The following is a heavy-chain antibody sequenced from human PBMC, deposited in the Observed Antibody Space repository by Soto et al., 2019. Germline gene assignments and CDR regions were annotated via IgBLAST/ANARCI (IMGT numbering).Heavy chain of an antibody. CDR3: ARLLTEGATYREDAFDL. Sequence: QIQVIQSGPEVKKPGASVRVSCKSSGYTFTSHGFAWVRQAPGQGLEWMGWISTYNGKTDYAQKFQGRLTLTADTRTITCYMELSSLTSDDTAVYYCARLLTEGATYREDAFDLWGQGTKVTVSS. J-gene: IGHJ3*01. CDR1: GYTFTSHG. D-gene: IGHD1-26*01. CDR2: ISTYNGKT. V-gene: IGHV1-18*01.